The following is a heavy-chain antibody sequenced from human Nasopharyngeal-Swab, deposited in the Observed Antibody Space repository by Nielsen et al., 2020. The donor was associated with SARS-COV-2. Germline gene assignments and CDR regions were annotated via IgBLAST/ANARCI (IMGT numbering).Heavy chain of an antibody. V-gene: IGHV3-30*04. CDR1: GFTFSSYA. Sequence: GESLKISCAASGFTFSSYAMHWVRQAPGKGLEWVAVISYDGSNKYYADSVKGRFTISRDNSKNTLYLQMNSLRAEDTAVYYCARGGVGAVGGALDYWGQGTQVTVSS. D-gene: IGHD1-26*01. CDR3: ARGGVGAVGGALDY. J-gene: IGHJ4*02. CDR2: ISYDGSNK.